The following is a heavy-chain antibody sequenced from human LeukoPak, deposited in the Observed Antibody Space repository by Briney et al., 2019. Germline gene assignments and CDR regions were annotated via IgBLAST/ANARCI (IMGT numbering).Heavy chain of an antibody. J-gene: IGHJ6*02. V-gene: IGHV3-23*01. Sequence: GGSLRLSCAASGFTFSNYAMSLVRQAPGKGLEWVSTIGGSGGSTYYADSVKGRFTISRDNSKNTLFLQMNSLRAEDTAVYYCAKDQYCSSTSCYYYYGMDVWGQGTTVTVSS. CDR3: AKDQYCSSTSCYYYYGMDV. D-gene: IGHD2-2*01. CDR2: IGGSGGST. CDR1: GFTFSNYA.